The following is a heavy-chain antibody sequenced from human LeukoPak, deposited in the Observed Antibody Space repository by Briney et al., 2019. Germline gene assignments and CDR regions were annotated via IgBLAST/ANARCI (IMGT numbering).Heavy chain of an antibody. D-gene: IGHD6-13*01. V-gene: IGHV4-39*01. CDR1: GGSISSSSYY. Sequence: PSETLSLTCTVSGGSISSSSYYWGWIRQPPGKGLEWIGSIYYSGSTYYNPSLKSRVTISVDTSKNQFSLKLSSVTAADTAVYYCTAGTGIDYWGQGTLVTASS. J-gene: IGHJ4*02. CDR2: IYYSGST. CDR3: TAGTGIDY.